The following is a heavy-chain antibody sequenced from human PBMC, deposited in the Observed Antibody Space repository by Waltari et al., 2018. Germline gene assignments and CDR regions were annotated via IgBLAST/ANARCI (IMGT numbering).Heavy chain of an antibody. CDR2: CSAYKCNT. J-gene: IGHJ6*03. D-gene: IGHD2-15*01. CDR3: ARDRGGGVYMDV. Sequence: QVQLVQSGAEVKKPGASVKVSCKASGYTFTSYGISWVRQAPGQGLEWMGWCSAYKCNTNHAQKLQGRVPITTDTSTSTCYMERRSLRSDDTAVYYCARDRGGGVYMDVWGKGTTVTISS. V-gene: IGHV1-18*01. CDR1: GYTFTSYG.